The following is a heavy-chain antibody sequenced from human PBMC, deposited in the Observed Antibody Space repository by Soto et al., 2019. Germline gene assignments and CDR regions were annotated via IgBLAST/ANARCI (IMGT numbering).Heavy chain of an antibody. Sequence: GGSLRLSCAASGFTFSSYAMHWVRQAPGKGLDWVAVISYDGSNKYYADSVKGRFTISRDNSKNTLYLQMNSLRAEDTAVYYCARGGGSSSWYGYYYYGMDVWGQGTTVTVSS. D-gene: IGHD6-13*01. CDR3: ARGGGSSSWYGYYYYGMDV. CDR1: GFTFSSYA. CDR2: ISYDGSNK. J-gene: IGHJ6*02. V-gene: IGHV3-30-3*01.